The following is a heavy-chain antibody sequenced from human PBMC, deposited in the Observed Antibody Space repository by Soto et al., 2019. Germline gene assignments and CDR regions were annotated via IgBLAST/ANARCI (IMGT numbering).Heavy chain of an antibody. CDR3: AREADRLWSGG. CDR2: IIPILGIA. J-gene: IGHJ4*02. V-gene: IGHV1-69*08. CDR1: GGTFSSYT. D-gene: IGHD3-3*01. Sequence: QVQLVQSGAEVKKPGSSVKVSCKAYGGTFSSYTISWVRQAPGQGLEWMGRIIPILGIANYAQKFQGRVTITADKSTSTAYMELSSLRSEDTAVYYCAREADRLWSGGWGQGTLVTVSS.